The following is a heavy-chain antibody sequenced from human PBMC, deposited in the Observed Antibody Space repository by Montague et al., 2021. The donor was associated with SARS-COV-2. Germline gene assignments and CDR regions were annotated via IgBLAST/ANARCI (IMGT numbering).Heavy chain of an antibody. Sequence: SETRSLTCIVSGTSVRSYYWSWIRQPPGKGLEWIGYIYDSGSTNYNPSLKSRVTISVDTSKNQFSLKLSSVTAADTAVYYCARENTVTTFGGPYYIDSWGQGTPVTVSA. CDR1: GTSVRSYY. D-gene: IGHD4-17*01. J-gene: IGHJ4*03. CDR2: IYDSGST. V-gene: IGHV4-59*02. CDR3: ARENTVTTFGGPYYIDS.